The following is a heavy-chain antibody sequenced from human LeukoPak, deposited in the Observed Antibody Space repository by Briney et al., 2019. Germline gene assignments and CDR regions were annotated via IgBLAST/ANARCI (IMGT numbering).Heavy chain of an antibody. V-gene: IGHV4-34*01. J-gene: IGHJ4*02. CDR3: ARGPHRVFDY. CDR1: GGSFSGYY. Sequence: PSETLSLTCAVYGGSFSGYYWSWIRQPPGKGLEWIGEINHSVSTNYNPSLKSRVTISVDTYKNQFSLKLMSVTDADTAVYYCARGPHRVFDYWGQGTLVTVSS. CDR2: INHSVST. D-gene: IGHD6-13*01.